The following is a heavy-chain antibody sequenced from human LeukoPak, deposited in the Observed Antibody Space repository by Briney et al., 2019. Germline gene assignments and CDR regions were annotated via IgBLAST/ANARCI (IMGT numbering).Heavy chain of an antibody. CDR2: IFYTGIT. Sequence: PSETLSLTCTVSGGSISSPYWSWIRQPPGKGLEWIGYIFYTGITSYNPSLKSRVTMSVDTSKNQFSLKLSSVTAADTAVYYRARAKQPDVGTLWFDPWGRGTLVVVSS. CDR1: GGSISSPY. V-gene: IGHV4-59*08. J-gene: IGHJ5*02. D-gene: IGHD6-13*01. CDR3: ARAKQPDVGTLWFDP.